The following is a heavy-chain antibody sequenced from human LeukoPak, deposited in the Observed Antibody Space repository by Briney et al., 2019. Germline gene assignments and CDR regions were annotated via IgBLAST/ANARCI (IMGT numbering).Heavy chain of an antibody. V-gene: IGHV3-66*01. D-gene: IGHD4/OR15-4a*01. Sequence: GGSLRLSCAASGFTVKDNFMSWVRQAPGKGLEWVSVLYSGGATYYADSVKGRFIISRDNSKNTVSLQMNDLRTEDTAFYYCTRDSANYHFAYRGQGALVTVSS. J-gene: IGHJ4*02. CDR2: LYSGGAT. CDR1: GFTVKDNF. CDR3: TRDSANYHFAY.